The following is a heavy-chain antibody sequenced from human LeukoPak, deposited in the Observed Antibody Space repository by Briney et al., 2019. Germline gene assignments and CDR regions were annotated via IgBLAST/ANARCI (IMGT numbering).Heavy chain of an antibody. CDR1: GYTFTGYY. D-gene: IGHD3-22*01. V-gene: IGHV1-2*02. CDR3: ARLYYYDSGGYKYSWFDP. CDR2: INPYNGGT. Sequence: ASVKVSCKASGYTFTGYYMHWVRQAPGQGLEWMGWINPYNGGTNYAQKFQGRVIMTRDTSISTAYMELSRLRSDDPAIYYCARLYYYDSGGYKYSWFDPWGQGTQVTVSS. J-gene: IGHJ5*02.